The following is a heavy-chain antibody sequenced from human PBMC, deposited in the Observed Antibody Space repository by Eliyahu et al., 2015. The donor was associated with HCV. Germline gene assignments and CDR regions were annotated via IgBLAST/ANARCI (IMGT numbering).Heavy chain of an antibody. Sequence: QVQLQQWGAGLLKPSETLSLTCAVYGGSFSGYYWSWIRQPPGKGLEWIGEINHSGSTNYNPSLKSRVTISVDTSKNQFSLKLSSVTAADTAVYYCARRTPDYYDSSADAFDIWGQGTMVTVSS. D-gene: IGHD3-22*01. CDR3: ARRTPDYYDSSADAFDI. CDR2: INHSGST. V-gene: IGHV4-34*01. J-gene: IGHJ3*02. CDR1: GGSFSGYY.